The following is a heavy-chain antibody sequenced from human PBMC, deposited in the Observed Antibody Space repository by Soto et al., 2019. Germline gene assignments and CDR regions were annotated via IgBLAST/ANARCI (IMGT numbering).Heavy chain of an antibody. Sequence: SETLSLTCTVSGGSISSYYWSWIRQPPGKGLEWIGYIYYSGSTNYNPSLKSRVTISVDTSKNQFSLKLSSVTAADTAVYYCARHTMGAYFWGFAPWAQGTLVPVSS. V-gene: IGHV4-59*08. J-gene: IGHJ5*02. CDR3: ARHTMGAYFWGFAP. D-gene: IGHD3-16*01. CDR2: IYYSGST. CDR1: GGSISSYY.